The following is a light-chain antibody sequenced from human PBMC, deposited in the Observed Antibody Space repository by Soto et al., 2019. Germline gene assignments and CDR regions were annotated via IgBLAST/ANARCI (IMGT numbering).Light chain of an antibody. CDR2: GAS. CDR1: QNINNNY. V-gene: IGKV3-20*01. CDR3: QQHGISHIT. Sequence: EVVLTQSPVTLSLSPGERATLSCRASQNINNNYLAWYQQKPGQAPRLLIYGASIRATDIPDRFSGSGSGTDFTLTITRLEPEDSAVYYCQQHGISHITFGQGTRLEIK. J-gene: IGKJ5*01.